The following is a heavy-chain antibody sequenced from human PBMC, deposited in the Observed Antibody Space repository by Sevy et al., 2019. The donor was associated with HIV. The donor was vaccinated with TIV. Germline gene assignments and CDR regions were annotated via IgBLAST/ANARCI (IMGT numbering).Heavy chain of an antibody. Sequence: GGSLRLSCAASGFTFSSYAMNWVRQAPGKGLEWVSYITSSSGTTYYADSVKGRFTISRDNAKNSLYLQMNSLRAEDTAVYYCARDGLDVWGQGTTVTVSS. V-gene: IGHV3-48*01. D-gene: IGHD4-17*01. J-gene: IGHJ6*02. CDR1: GFTFSSYA. CDR2: ITSSSGTT. CDR3: ARDGLDV.